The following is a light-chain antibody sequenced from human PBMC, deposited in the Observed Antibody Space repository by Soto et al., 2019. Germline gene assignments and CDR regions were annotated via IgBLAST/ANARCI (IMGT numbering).Light chain of an antibody. CDR3: SSYATSSFVV. V-gene: IGLV2-14*01. CDR1: NSDVGGYKY. Sequence: QSALTQPASVSGSPGQSITISCTGTNSDVGGYKYVSWYQQHPGKAPKLMIYVVSHRPSGVSNRFSASKSGNTASLTISGLQAEDEAHYYCSSYATSSFVVFGGGTKLTVL. CDR2: VVS. J-gene: IGLJ2*01.